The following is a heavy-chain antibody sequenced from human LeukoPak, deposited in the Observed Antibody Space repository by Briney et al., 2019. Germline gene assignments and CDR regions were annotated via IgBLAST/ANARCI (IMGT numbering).Heavy chain of an antibody. CDR1: RFTFSDYS. V-gene: IGHV3-21*01. CDR2: ISSGSKYI. CDR3: AKDRGSSSWYQVFDY. Sequence: PGGSLRLSCAASRFTFSDYSMNWVRQAPGKGLEWVSSISSGSKYIYNADSVKGRFTISRDNAKNSLYLQMSSLRAEDTAVYYCAKDRGSSSWYQVFDYWGQGTLVTVSS. J-gene: IGHJ4*02. D-gene: IGHD6-13*01.